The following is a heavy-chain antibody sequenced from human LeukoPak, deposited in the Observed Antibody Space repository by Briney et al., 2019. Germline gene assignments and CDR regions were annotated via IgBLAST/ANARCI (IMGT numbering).Heavy chain of an antibody. CDR2: ISYSEKT. Sequence: PSETLSLTCAVYGGSFSAYYWSWIRQPPGKGLEWIGYISYSEKTYYNPSLKSRLTISVDMSKNQFFLNLYSVTAADTAVYFCARDLVTAPGGDWGLGTLVTVSS. J-gene: IGHJ4*02. CDR1: GGSFSAYY. CDR3: ARDLVTAPGGD. D-gene: IGHD2-21*02. V-gene: IGHV4-30-4*08.